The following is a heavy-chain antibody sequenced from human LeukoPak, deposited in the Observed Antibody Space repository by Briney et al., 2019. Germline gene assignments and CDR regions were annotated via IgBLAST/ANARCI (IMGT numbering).Heavy chain of an antibody. Sequence: GGSLRLSCAASGFTFSSYSMNWVRQAPGKGLEWVSYISSSSSTIYYADSVKGRFTISRDNSKNTLYLQMNSLTSADTAVYYCAKVKTDIQIPDSWGQGTLVTVSS. CDR1: GFTFSSYS. CDR2: ISSSSSTI. CDR3: AKVKTDIQIPDS. D-gene: IGHD2-21*02. J-gene: IGHJ4*02. V-gene: IGHV3-48*01.